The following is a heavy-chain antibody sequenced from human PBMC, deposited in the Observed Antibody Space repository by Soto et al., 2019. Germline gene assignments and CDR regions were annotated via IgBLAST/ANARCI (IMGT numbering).Heavy chain of an antibody. D-gene: IGHD5-12*01. CDR3: ARTGPNNSGWPEGFDY. Sequence: SETMSLTCNVSGGYIIGYYWSWIRQQTGKGLEWIGYIYYSGSTKYNPSLRGRATISVDTSKNQFSLKLSSVTAADTAVYYCARTGPNNSGWPEGFDYWGQGALVTVSS. CDR2: IYYSGST. J-gene: IGHJ4*02. CDR1: GGYIIGYY. V-gene: IGHV4-59*01.